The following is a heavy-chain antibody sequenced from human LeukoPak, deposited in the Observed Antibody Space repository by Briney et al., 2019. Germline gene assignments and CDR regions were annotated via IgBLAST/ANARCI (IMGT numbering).Heavy chain of an antibody. Sequence: SETLSLTCTVSGGSISSHYWSWIRQPPGKGLEWIGYIYYSGSTNYNPSLKSRVTISVDTSKNQFSLKLSSVTAADTAVDYCGRGRVALYWFDPWGQGTLVTVSS. CDR1: GGSISSHY. CDR2: IYYSGST. D-gene: IGHD2-15*01. V-gene: IGHV4-59*11. CDR3: GRGRVALYWFDP. J-gene: IGHJ5*02.